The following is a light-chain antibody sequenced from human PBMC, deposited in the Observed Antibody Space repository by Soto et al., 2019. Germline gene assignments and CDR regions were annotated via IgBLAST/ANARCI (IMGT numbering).Light chain of an antibody. Sequence: DIVMTQSPDSLAVSLGERATINCKSSQSVLYSSNNKNYLAWYHQRPGQPPKLLIYWASTLESGVPDRFSGSGSGTDFTLTITSLQTEDVAVYYCQQYDSTPPTFGQGTKLEIK. J-gene: IGKJ2*01. CDR3: QQYDSTPPT. CDR1: QSVLYSSNNKNY. CDR2: WAS. V-gene: IGKV4-1*01.